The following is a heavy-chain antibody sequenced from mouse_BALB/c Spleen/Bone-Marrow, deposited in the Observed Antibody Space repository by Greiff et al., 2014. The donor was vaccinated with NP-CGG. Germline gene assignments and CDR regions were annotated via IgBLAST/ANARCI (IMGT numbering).Heavy chain of an antibody. V-gene: IGHV5-17*02. CDR2: ISSGSSTI. Sequence: EVQGVESGGGLVQPGGSRKLSCAASGFTFSSFGMHWVRQAPEKGLEWVAYISSGSSTIFYADTVEGRFTVSRDNPKNTLFLQMTGLRSEDTAMYYCTRGGNWDDFDYWGQGTTLTVSS. J-gene: IGHJ2*01. CDR1: GFTFSSFG. CDR3: TRGGNWDDFDY. D-gene: IGHD4-1*01.